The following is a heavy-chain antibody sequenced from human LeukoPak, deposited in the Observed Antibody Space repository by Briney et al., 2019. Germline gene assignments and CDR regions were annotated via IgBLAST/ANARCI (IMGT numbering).Heavy chain of an antibody. V-gene: IGHV1-46*01. CDR1: GYTFTSYY. CDR2: INPSGGST. CDR3: ARVAKYYYGSETYYFFEH. Sequence: GASVKVSCKASGYTFTSYYMHWVRQAPGQGLEWMGIINPSGGSTSYAQKFQGRVTMTRDMSTSTVYMELSSLRSEDTAVYYCARVAKYYYGSETYYFFEHWGQGTPVTASS. D-gene: IGHD3-10*01. J-gene: IGHJ4*02.